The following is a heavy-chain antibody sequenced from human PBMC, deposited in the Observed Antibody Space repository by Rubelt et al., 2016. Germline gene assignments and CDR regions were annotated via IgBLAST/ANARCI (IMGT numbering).Heavy chain of an antibody. Sequence: EVQLVESGGGLVQPGGSLRLSCAASGFTFNSYSMNWVRQAPGKGLEWVSHITSNSRTIYYADFVKGRFTISRDNAKNSLYLQMNSRGAEDTAVYYCARDGRRGYDLDVWGQGTTVTVSS. CDR1: GFTFNSYS. CDR3: ARDGRRGYDLDV. CDR2: ITSNSRTI. J-gene: IGHJ6*02. V-gene: IGHV3-48*04.